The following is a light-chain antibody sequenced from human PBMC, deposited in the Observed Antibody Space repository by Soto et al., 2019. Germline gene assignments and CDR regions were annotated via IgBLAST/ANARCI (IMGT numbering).Light chain of an antibody. V-gene: IGLV2-14*01. CDR1: SSDVGGYNY. J-gene: IGLJ1*01. CDR3: SSYTSNSAPYV. CDR2: QVS. Sequence: QSVLTQPASLSVSPGQSITISCTGTSSDVGGYNYVSWFQQHPGKPPKLLIYQVSHRPSGVSNRFSGSKSGSTASLTISGLQAEDEADYYCSSYTSNSAPYVFGTSTKVTVL.